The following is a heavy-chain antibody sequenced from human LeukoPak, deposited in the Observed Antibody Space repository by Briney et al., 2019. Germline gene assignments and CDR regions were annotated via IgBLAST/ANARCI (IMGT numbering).Heavy chain of an antibody. CDR2: IIPIFGTA. J-gene: IGHJ4*02. Sequence: GASVKVSCKASGGTFSSYAISWVRQAPGQGLEWMGGIIPIFGTANYAQKFQGRVTLTADESTSTAYMELSSLRSEDTAVYYCARGGVTIFGVVIMVLGYWGQGTLVTVSS. D-gene: IGHD3-3*01. CDR1: GGTFSSYA. V-gene: IGHV1-69*01. CDR3: ARGGVTIFGVVIMVLGY.